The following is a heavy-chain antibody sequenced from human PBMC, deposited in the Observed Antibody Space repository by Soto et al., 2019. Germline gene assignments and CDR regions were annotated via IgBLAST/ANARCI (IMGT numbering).Heavy chain of an antibody. CDR1: GYTFTIYG. D-gene: IGHD6-13*01. J-gene: IGHJ4*02. Sequence: QVQLVQSGAEVKKPGASVKVSCKTSGYTFTIYGISWVRQAPGQRLEWMGWISAYNGHTNYVQKFQDRVTMTTDTSPKTAFMELRSLRSDDTAVYYCGRDTRYSSTWCDFWGQGTLVTVSS. CDR3: GRDTRYSSTWCDF. CDR2: ISAYNGHT. V-gene: IGHV1-18*01.